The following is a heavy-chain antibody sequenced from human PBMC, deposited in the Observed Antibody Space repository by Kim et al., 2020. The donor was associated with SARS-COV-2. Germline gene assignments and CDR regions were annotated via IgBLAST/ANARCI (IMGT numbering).Heavy chain of an antibody. CDR2: IWNDGSSK. V-gene: IGHV3-33*06. D-gene: IGHD3-22*01. J-gene: IGHJ6*02. CDR1: GFTFSYYG. CDR3: AKDNVEKWVSRYGMDV. Sequence: GGSLRLSCAASGFTFSYYGMHWVRQAPGKGLEWVAVIWNDGSSKYYGDSVRDRFTISRDNSKNTLYLQMNSLRGDDTAVYYCAKDNVEKWVSRYGMDVWGQGTTVTVSS.